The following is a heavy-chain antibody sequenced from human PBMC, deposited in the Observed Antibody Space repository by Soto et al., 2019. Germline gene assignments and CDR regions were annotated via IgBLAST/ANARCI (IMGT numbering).Heavy chain of an antibody. J-gene: IGHJ4*02. CDR2: INHSGST. D-gene: IGHD1-1*01. CDR1: GGSFSGYY. V-gene: IGHV4-34*01. Sequence: SETLSLTCAVYGGSFSGYYWTWIRQPPGTGLEWIGEINHSGSTNYNPSLKSRVTISVDTSKNQFSLKLTSVNAADTAVYYCTRGGDAYKNGHWGQGTLVTVSS. CDR3: TRGGDAYKNGH.